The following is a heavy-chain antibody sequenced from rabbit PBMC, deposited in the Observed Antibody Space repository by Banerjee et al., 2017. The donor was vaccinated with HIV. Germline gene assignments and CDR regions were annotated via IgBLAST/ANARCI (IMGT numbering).Heavy chain of an antibody. J-gene: IGHJ4*01. V-gene: IGHV1S45*01. Sequence: QEQLVESGGGLVQPEGSLTLTCTVSGFSLSSAYMCWVRQAPGKGLEWIGCISTGDGSTYYASWAKGRFTISKTSSTTVTLQMTSLTAADTATYFCARAGGFEKYFNLWGPGTLVTVS. CDR2: ISTGDGST. D-gene: IGHD1-1*01. CDR1: GFSLSSAY. CDR3: ARAGGFEKYFNL.